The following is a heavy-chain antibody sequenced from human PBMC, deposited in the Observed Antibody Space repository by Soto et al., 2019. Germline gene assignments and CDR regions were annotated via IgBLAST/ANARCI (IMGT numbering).Heavy chain of an antibody. CDR1: GYSFSNFY. D-gene: IGHD2-15*01. CDR3: ARGAVVVPNGLIAGMDV. J-gene: IGHJ6*02. V-gene: IGHV1-46*01. Sequence: ASVKVSCKPSGYSFSNFYVHWVRQAPGQGLEWMGIIDPSSGTTSYTQKFQERVTMTRDTSMSTVYMELSRLRSEDTAVYYCARGAVVVPNGLIAGMDVWGLGTTVTVSS. CDR2: IDPSSGTT.